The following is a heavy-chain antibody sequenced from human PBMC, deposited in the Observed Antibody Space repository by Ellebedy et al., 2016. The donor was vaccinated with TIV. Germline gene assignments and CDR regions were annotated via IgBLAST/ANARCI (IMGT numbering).Heavy chain of an antibody. Sequence: ASVKVSCKASGGTFKTYTVTWVRPAPGQGLEWVGGILPITPTPNYAQKFQGRVTITADESANIVYMELSSMSSEDTAVYYCARGKDSGNYVGWFDPWGQGTLVTVSS. CDR1: GGTFKTYT. CDR3: ARGKDSGNYVGWFDP. CDR2: ILPITPTP. D-gene: IGHD4-11*01. J-gene: IGHJ5*02. V-gene: IGHV1-69*13.